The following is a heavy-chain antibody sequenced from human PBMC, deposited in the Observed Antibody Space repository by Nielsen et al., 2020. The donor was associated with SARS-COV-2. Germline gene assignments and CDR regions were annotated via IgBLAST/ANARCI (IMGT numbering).Heavy chain of an antibody. CDR2: ISAYNGNT. D-gene: IGHD3-10*01. Sequence: ASVKVSCKASGYTFTSYGISWVRQAPGQGLEWMGWISAYNGNTNYAQKLQGRVTMTTDTSTSTAYMELRSLRSDDTAVYYCAREVFDYYGSGSYLDYFDYWGQGTLVTVSS. J-gene: IGHJ4*02. CDR1: GYTFTSYG. V-gene: IGHV1-18*01. CDR3: AREVFDYYGSGSYLDYFDY.